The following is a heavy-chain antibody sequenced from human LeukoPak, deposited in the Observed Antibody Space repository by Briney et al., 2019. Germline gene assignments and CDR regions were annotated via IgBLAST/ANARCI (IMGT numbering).Heavy chain of an antibody. CDR3: ARGGGCSSTSCYRDYYYYMDV. V-gene: IGHV1-69*05. CDR1: GGTFSSYA. Sequence: SVKVSCKASGGTFSSYAISWVRQAPGQGLEWMGGIIPFFATANYAQRFQGRVTITTDESTSTAYMELSSLRSEDTAVYYCARGGGCSSTSCYRDYYYYMDVWGKGTTVTVSS. CDR2: IIPFFATA. J-gene: IGHJ6*03. D-gene: IGHD2-2*02.